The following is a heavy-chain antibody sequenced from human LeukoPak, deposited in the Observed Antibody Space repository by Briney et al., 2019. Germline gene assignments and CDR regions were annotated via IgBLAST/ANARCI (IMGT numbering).Heavy chain of an antibody. J-gene: IGHJ4*02. CDR3: VRARDFWSGYYTWFDY. D-gene: IGHD3-3*01. V-gene: IGHV3-21*01. CDR1: GFTFSSYS. CDR2: ISSSSSYI. Sequence: GGSLRLSCAASGFTFSSYSMYWVRQAPGKGLEWVSSISSSSSYIYYADSVKGRFTISRDNAKNSLYLQMNSLRAEDTAVYYCVRARDFWSGYYTWFDYWGQGTLVTVSS.